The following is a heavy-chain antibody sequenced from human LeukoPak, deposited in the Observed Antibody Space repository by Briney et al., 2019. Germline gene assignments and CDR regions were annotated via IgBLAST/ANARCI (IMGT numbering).Heavy chain of an antibody. Sequence: SVKVSCKASGGTFGSYAISWVRQAPGQGLEWMGGIIPIFGTANYAQKFQGRVTITTDESTSTAYMELSSLRSEDTAVYYCARGRGYSYGHIDYWGQGTLVTVSS. CDR2: IIPIFGTA. CDR3: ARGRGYSYGHIDY. D-gene: IGHD5-18*01. CDR1: GGTFGSYA. V-gene: IGHV1-69*05. J-gene: IGHJ4*02.